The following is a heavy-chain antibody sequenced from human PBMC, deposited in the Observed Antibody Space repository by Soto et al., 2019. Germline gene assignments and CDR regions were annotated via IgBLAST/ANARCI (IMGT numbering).Heavy chain of an antibody. D-gene: IGHD2-2*01. V-gene: IGHV4-59*08. CDR1: GGSISSYY. CDR3: AGIVVVPAAMSYWFDP. Sequence: SETLSLTCTVSGGSISSYYWSWIRQPPGKGLEWIGYIYYSGSTNYNPSLKSRVTISVDTSKNQFSLKLSSVTAADMAVYYCAGIVVVPAAMSYWFDPWGQGTLVTVSS. J-gene: IGHJ5*02. CDR2: IYYSGST.